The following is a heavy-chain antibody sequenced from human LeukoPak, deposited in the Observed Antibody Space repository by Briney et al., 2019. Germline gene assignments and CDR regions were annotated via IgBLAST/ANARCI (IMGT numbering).Heavy chain of an antibody. V-gene: IGHV3-23*01. Sequence: GGSLRLSCAVSGFTFSSYAMGWVRQAPGKGLEWVSTISDSGGSTCYADSVKGRFTISRDNSKNTLYLQMNSLRAEDTAIYYCAKRPAIAVAGMRFDYWGQGTLVPVSS. J-gene: IGHJ4*02. CDR3: AKRPAIAVAGMRFDY. CDR1: GFTFSSYA. CDR2: ISDSGGST. D-gene: IGHD6-19*01.